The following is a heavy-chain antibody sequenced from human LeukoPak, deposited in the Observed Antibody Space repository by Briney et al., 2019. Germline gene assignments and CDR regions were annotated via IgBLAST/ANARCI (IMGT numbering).Heavy chain of an antibody. D-gene: IGHD3-22*01. Sequence: GGSLRLSCAASGFTFSKYSLNWVRQAPGKGLEWVSSISGSSSYIYYADSVKGRFTVSRDNGKRSLYLHMNSLRAEDTAVYYCARDFDYYDSSGYYAYFQHWGQGTLVTVSS. CDR3: ARDFDYYDSSGYYAYFQH. V-gene: IGHV3-21*01. CDR2: ISGSSSYI. J-gene: IGHJ1*01. CDR1: GFTFSKYS.